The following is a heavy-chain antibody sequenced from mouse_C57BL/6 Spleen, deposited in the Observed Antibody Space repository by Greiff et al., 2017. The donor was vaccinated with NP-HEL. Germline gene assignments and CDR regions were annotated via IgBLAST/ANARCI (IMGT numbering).Heavy chain of an antibody. Sequence: QVQLQQPGAELVKPGASVKMSCKASGYTFTSYWITWVKQRPGQGLEWIGDIYPGSGSTNYNEKFKSKATLTVDTSSSTAYMQLSSLTSEDSAVYYCARRGAYDYDVGFAYWGQGTLVTVSA. D-gene: IGHD2-4*01. CDR3: ARRGAYDYDVGFAY. CDR1: GYTFTSYW. CDR2: IYPGSGST. J-gene: IGHJ3*01. V-gene: IGHV1-55*01.